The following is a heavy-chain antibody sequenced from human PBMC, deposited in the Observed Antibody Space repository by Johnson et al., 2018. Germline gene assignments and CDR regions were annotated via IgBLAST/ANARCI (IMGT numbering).Heavy chain of an antibody. CDR2: ISSSSSYI. CDR1: QFTFSSYG. V-gene: IGHV3-21*01. J-gene: IGHJ6*03. Sequence: VQLQESGGGVVQPGRSLRLSCAASQFTFSSYGMNWVRQAPGMGLEWVSSISSSSSYISYADSVKGRFTTSRDNAKNSLYLQMNSLRGEDTAVYYCARAADLYYYMDVWGKGTTVTVSS. CDR3: ARAADLYYYMDV. D-gene: IGHD6-13*01.